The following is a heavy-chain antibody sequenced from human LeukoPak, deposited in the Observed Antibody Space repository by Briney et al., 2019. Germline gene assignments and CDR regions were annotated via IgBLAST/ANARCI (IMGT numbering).Heavy chain of an antibody. CDR2: IYYSGST. CDR1: GGSISSSSYY. V-gene: IGHV4-39*01. CDR3: ARHYDFWSGYWYY. Sequence: SGTLSLTCTVSGGSISSSSYYWGWIRQPPGKGLEWIGSIYYSGSTYYNPSLKSRVTISVDTSKSQFSLKLSSVTAADTAVYYCARHYDFWSGYWYYWGQGTLVTVSS. D-gene: IGHD3-3*01. J-gene: IGHJ4*02.